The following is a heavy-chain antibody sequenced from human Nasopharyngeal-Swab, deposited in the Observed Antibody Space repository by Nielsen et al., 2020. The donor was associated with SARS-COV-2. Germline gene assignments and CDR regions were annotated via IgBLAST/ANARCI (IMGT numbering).Heavy chain of an antibody. D-gene: IGHD6-13*01. CDR3: TRAEYSSSWSPWSWFDP. CDR2: IRSKAYGGTT. V-gene: IGHV3-49*02. Sequence: WIRQPPGKGLEWVGFIRSKAYGGTTEYAASVKGRFTISRDDSKSIAYLQMNSLKTEDTAVYYCTRAEYSSSWSPWSWFDPWGQGTLVTVSP. J-gene: IGHJ5*02.